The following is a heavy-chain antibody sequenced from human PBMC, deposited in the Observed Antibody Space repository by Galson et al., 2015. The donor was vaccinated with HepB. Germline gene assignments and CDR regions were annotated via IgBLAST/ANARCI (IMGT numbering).Heavy chain of an antibody. CDR1: GGSISSSSYY. D-gene: IGHD6-13*01. J-gene: IGHJ5*02. Sequence: ETLSLTCTVSGGSISSSSYYWGWIRQPPGKGLEWIGTIYYSGSTYYNPSLKSRVTISVDTSKNQFSVNLSSVTAADTAVYYCASLIAALRQGFGWLDPWGQGTLVTVSS. CDR3: ASLIAALRQGFGWLDP. CDR2: IYYSGST. V-gene: IGHV4-39*01.